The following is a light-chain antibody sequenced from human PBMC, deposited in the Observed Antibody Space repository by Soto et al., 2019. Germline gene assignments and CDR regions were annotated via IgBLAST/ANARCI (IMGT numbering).Light chain of an antibody. J-gene: IGKJ5*01. Sequence: EIVLTQSPGTLSLFPGERATLSCRASQSLTTRYLAWYQQKPGQAPRLLIYCASSRATGIPDRFSGSGSATDFPLTISRLEPEDFAVYSCQHYRISPTFGQGTRLEIK. CDR1: QSLTTRY. V-gene: IGKV3-20*01. CDR2: CAS. CDR3: QHYRISPT.